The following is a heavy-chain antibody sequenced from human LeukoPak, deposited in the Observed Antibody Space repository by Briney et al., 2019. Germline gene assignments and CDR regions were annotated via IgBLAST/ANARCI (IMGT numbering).Heavy chain of an antibody. J-gene: IGHJ4*02. V-gene: IGHV1-3*01. CDR3: ARDPYSGSYDY. Sequence: ASVKVSCKASGYSFTDYAMHWVRQAPGQRLEWMGWINAANGSTKYSQKFQGRVTITRDTSASTAYMELSSLRSEDTAVYYCARDPYSGSYDYWGQGTLVTVSS. CDR2: INAANGST. CDR1: GYSFTDYA. D-gene: IGHD1-26*01.